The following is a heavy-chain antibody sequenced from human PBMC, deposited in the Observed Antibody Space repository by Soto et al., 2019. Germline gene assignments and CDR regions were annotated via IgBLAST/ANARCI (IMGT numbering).Heavy chain of an antibody. CDR2: IIPIFGTA. CDR1: GGTFSSYA. D-gene: IGHD2-2*01. V-gene: IGHV1-69*13. Sequence: SVKVSCKASGGTFSSYAISWVRQAPGQGLEWMGGIIPIFGTANYAQKFQGRVTITADESTSTAYMELSSLRSEDTAVYYCARGCSSTSSYLPRTYYYGMDVWGQGTTVSVSS. J-gene: IGHJ6*02. CDR3: ARGCSSTSSYLPRTYYYGMDV.